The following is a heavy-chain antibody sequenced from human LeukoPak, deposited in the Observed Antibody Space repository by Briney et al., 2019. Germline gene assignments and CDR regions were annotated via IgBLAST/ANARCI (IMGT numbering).Heavy chain of an antibody. CDR2: INSSGSTI. CDR3: AKPGYSYGYSFDY. J-gene: IGHJ4*02. D-gene: IGHD5-18*01. Sequence: GGSLRLSCAASGFTFSDYYMSWIRQAPGKGLEWVSYINSSGSTIYYADSVKGRFTISRDNAKNSLYLQMNSLRAEDTAVYYCAKPGYSYGYSFDYWGQGTLVTVSS. CDR1: GFTFSDYY. V-gene: IGHV3-11*04.